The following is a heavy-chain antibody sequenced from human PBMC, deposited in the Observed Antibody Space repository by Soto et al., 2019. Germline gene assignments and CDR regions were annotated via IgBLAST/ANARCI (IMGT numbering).Heavy chain of an antibody. Sequence: SETLSLTCTVSGGSISSFYWSWIRQPPGKGLEWIGNVLYSGSTIYNPSLKSRVTISVDTSRNQFSLKLSSVTAADTAVYYCAKEVCDPNGCYGRWLDPWGQGTLVTVSS. V-gene: IGHV4-59*01. J-gene: IGHJ5*02. D-gene: IGHD2-2*01. CDR2: VLYSGST. CDR1: GGSISSFY. CDR3: AKEVCDPNGCYGRWLDP.